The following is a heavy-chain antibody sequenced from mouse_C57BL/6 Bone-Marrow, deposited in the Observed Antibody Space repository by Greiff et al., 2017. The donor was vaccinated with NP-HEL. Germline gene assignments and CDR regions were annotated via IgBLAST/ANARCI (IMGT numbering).Heavy chain of an antibody. CDR2: IYPGSGNT. CDR3: ARGEASYSNYFDY. J-gene: IGHJ2*01. CDR1: GYTFTDYY. D-gene: IGHD2-5*01. V-gene: IGHV1-76*01. Sequence: QVQLQQSGAELVRPGASVKLSCKASGYTFTDYYINWVKQRPGQGLEWIARIYPGSGNTYYNEKFKGKATLTAEKSSSTAYMQLSSLTSEDSAVYFCARGEASYSNYFDYWGQGTTLTVSS.